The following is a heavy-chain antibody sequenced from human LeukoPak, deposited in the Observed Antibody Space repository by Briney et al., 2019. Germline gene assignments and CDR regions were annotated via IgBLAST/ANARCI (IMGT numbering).Heavy chain of an antibody. Sequence: SETLSLTCTVSGGSIRSSYYYWGWIRQPPGKGLEWIGSIYDSGSTYYNPSLKSRVTISVDTSKNQFSLNLNSVTAADTAVYYCARGGAARLHFQNWGQGTLVTVSS. J-gene: IGHJ1*01. D-gene: IGHD6-6*01. CDR1: GGSIRSSYYY. CDR3: ARGGAARLHFQN. V-gene: IGHV4-39*07. CDR2: IYDSGST.